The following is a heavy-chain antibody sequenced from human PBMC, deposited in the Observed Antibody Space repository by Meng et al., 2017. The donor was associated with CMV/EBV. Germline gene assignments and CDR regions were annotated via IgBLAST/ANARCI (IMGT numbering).Heavy chain of an antibody. V-gene: IGHV4-34*01. J-gene: IGHJ5*02. CDR1: GGSFSGYY. CDR3: ARYSSWPGLASA. D-gene: IGHD6-13*01. Sequence: GSLRLSCAVYGGSFSGYYRSWIRQPPGKGLEWIGEINHSGSTNYNPSLKSRVTISVDTSKNQFSLKLSSVTAADTAVYYCARYSSWPGLASAWGQGTLVTVSS. CDR2: INHSGST.